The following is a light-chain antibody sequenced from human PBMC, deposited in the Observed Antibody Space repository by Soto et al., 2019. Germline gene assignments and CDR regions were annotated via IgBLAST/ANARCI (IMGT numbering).Light chain of an antibody. CDR2: KAS. Sequence: DIQMTQSPSSVSASVGDRVTITCRASQTISSWLAWYQQKPGKAPKLLIYKASTLKSGVPSRFSGSGSGTEFTLTISSLQPEDCAAYYCQQLNSYPLTFGGRDKVEI. CDR1: QTISSW. V-gene: IGKV1-5*03. J-gene: IGKJ4*01. CDR3: QQLNSYPLT.